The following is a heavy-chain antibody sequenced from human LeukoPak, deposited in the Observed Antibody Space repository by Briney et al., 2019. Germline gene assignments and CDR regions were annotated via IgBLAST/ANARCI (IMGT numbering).Heavy chain of an antibody. Sequence: GGSLRLSCAASGFIFSTYGMHWVRQSPGKGLEWVAFIRYDGTNQYYVDSVKGRFTISRDNAKNTVYLQMISLRPEDTAVYYCAKTVSDGDYFDFWGQGILVAVSS. J-gene: IGHJ4*02. CDR1: GFIFSTYG. V-gene: IGHV3-30*02. CDR2: IRYDGTNQ. CDR3: AKTVSDGDYFDF. D-gene: IGHD3-10*01.